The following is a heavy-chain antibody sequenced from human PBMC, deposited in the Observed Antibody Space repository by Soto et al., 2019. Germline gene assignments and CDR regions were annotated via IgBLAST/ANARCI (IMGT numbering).Heavy chain of an antibody. V-gene: IGHV3-74*01. J-gene: IGHJ5*02. Sequence: GGSLRLSCAASGFTFSDVWLHWVRQAPGKGLVWVSRSNGDGSTKNYADSVKGRFTISRDNAKNMLYLQMNNVSPEDAAVYYCTRLTSGSGAAWGQGTLVTVSS. D-gene: IGHD2-15*01. CDR3: TRLTSGSGAA. CDR2: SNGDGSTK. CDR1: GFTFSDVW.